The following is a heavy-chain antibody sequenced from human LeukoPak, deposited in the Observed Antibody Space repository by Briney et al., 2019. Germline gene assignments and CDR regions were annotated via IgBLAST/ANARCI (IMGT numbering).Heavy chain of an antibody. CDR1: GFTFRSYE. Sequence: GGSLRLSCAASGFTFRSYEMSWVRQAPGKELEWVSYISSSGTTIFYADSVKGRFTISRDNAKNSLYLQMNSLRAEDTAVYYCAKDLRIAAAGTVYWGQGTLVTVSS. J-gene: IGHJ4*02. D-gene: IGHD6-13*01. CDR2: ISSSGTTI. CDR3: AKDLRIAAAGTVY. V-gene: IGHV3-48*03.